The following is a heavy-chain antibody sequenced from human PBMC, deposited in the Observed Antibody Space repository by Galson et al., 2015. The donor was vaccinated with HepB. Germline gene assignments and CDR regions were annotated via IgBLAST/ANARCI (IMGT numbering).Heavy chain of an antibody. CDR3: ARGALPLGEWAYNWFDP. CDR2: IYPGDSDT. Sequence: QSGAEVKKPGESLKISCKGSGYSFTSYWIGWVRQMPGKGLEWMGIIYPGDSDTRYSPSFQGQVTISADKSISTAYLQWSSLKASDTAMYYCARGALPLGEWAYNWFDPWGQGTLVTVSS. D-gene: IGHD3-10*01. J-gene: IGHJ5*02. CDR1: GYSFTSYW. V-gene: IGHV5-51*01.